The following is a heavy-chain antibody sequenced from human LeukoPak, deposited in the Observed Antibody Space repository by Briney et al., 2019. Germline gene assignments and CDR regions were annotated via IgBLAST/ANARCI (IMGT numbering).Heavy chain of an antibody. D-gene: IGHD5-18*01. V-gene: IGHV3-48*04. CDR2: ISSSSSTI. CDR1: GFTFSSYS. Sequence: PGGSLRLSCAASGFTFSSYSMNWVRQAPGKGLEWVSYISSSSSTIYYADSVKGRFTISRDNAKNSLYLQMNSLRAEDTAVYYCARGTLPIQLWRRAGAFDIWGQGTMVTVSS. J-gene: IGHJ3*02. CDR3: ARGTLPIQLWRRAGAFDI.